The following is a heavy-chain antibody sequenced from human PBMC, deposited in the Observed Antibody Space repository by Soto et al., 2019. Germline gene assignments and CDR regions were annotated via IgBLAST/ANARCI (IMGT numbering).Heavy chain of an antibody. Sequence: NPGGSLRLSCAASGFTFSSYSMNWVRQAPGKGLEWVSSISSSSSYIYYADSVKGRFTISRDNAKNSLYLQMNSLRAEDTAVYYCARSLTDLWYRAPFQHWGQGTLVTVSS. D-gene: IGHD3-10*01. CDR1: GFTFSSYS. J-gene: IGHJ1*01. V-gene: IGHV3-21*01. CDR3: ARSLTDLWYRAPFQH. CDR2: ISSSSSYI.